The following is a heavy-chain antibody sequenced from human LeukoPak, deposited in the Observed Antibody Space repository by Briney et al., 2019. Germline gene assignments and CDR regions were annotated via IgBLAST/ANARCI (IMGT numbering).Heavy chain of an antibody. Sequence: KPSETLSLTCTVSGDSISNYYWSWVRQPPGKGLEWIGYLYYSGSTNYNPSLKIRVTMSVDTSKNQFSLKLSSVTAADTAVYYCARELKVGNTGYYFDYWGQRTLVTVSP. CDR3: ARELKVGNTGYYFDY. CDR1: GDSISNYY. CDR2: LYYSGST. J-gene: IGHJ4*02. V-gene: IGHV4-59*01. D-gene: IGHD2/OR15-2a*01.